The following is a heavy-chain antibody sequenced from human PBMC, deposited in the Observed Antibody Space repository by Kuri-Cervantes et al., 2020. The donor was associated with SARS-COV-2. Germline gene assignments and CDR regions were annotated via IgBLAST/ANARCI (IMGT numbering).Heavy chain of an antibody. CDR2: ISAYSGNT. CDR3: ARAPASRWLQLPDY. Sequence: ASVKVSCKASGYTFTSYGISWLRQTPGQGLEWMGWISAYSGNTDYAQKFQGRVTMTTDTSTNIAYMELRSLRSDDTAVYYCARAPASRWLQLPDYWGQGTLVTVSS. D-gene: IGHD5-24*01. J-gene: IGHJ4*02. V-gene: IGHV1-18*01. CDR1: GYTFTSYG.